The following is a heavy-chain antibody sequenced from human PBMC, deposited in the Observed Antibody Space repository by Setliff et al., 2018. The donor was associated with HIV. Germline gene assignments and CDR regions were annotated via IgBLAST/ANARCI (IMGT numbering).Heavy chain of an antibody. D-gene: IGHD4-17*01. V-gene: IGHV3-23*01. Sequence: LRLSCAASGFTFRSFCMSWVRQAPGKGLEWISGISGSGGDIYYADSVKGRFTISRDNSKNTVYLQMDNLRAEDTAVYYCARDGDYGEYGAWGQGTLVTVSS. J-gene: IGHJ5*02. CDR3: ARDGDYGEYGA. CDR2: ISGSGGDI. CDR1: GFTFRSFC.